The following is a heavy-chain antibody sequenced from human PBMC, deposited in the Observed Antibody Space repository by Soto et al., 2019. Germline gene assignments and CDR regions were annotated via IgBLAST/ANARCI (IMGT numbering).Heavy chain of an antibody. D-gene: IGHD3-10*02. CDR1: GGSISSGDYY. V-gene: IGHV4-30-4*01. J-gene: IGHJ4*02. CDR3: ARGSAYVSGFDY. CDR2: IYYSGST. Sequence: SETLSLTCTVSGGSISSGDYYWSWIRQPPGKGLEWIGYIYYSGSTYYNPSLKSRVTISVDTSKNQFSLKLSSVTAADTAVYYCARGSAYVSGFDYWGQGTLVTVSS.